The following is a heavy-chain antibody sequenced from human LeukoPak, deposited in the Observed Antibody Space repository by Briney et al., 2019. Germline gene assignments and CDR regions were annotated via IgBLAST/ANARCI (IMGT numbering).Heavy chain of an antibody. J-gene: IGHJ6*02. V-gene: IGHV1-69*04. D-gene: IGHD4-23*01. CDR3: ARGYGGNTGVYYGMDV. CDR2: IIPILGIA. Sequence: GASVKVSCKASGGTFSSYAISWVRQAPGQGLEWMGRIIPILGIANYAQKFQGRVTITADKSTSTAYMELGSLRSEDTAVYYCARGYGGNTGVYYGMDVWGQGTTVTVSS. CDR1: GGTFSSYA.